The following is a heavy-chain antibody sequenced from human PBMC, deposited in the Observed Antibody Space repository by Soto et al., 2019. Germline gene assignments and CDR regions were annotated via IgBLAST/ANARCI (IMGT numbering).Heavy chain of an antibody. J-gene: IGHJ6*02. CDR3: AKGPTIFGVVLSYSFYYGLDV. CDR2: ISASGGST. Sequence: GVSLSLASSVSVFTVRRSATSWVRQAPGKGLEWVSSISASGGSTYYADSVKGRFTISRDNSKNTLYLQMNSLRAEDTAVYHCAKGPTIFGVVLSYSFYYGLDVWGHGTTVTVSS. CDR1: VFTVRRSA. V-gene: IGHV3-23*01. D-gene: IGHD3-3*01.